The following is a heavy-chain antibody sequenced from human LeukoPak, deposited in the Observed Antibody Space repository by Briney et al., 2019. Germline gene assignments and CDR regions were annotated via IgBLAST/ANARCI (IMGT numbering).Heavy chain of an antibody. Sequence: ASVKVSCKASGYTFTRYSMNWVRQAPGQGLEWIGWINTNSGNPTYAQGFTGRFVFSLDTSVSTAYLQISSLQAEDTVVYYCAREILRFDIWGQGTMVTVSS. J-gene: IGHJ3*02. V-gene: IGHV7-4-1*02. CDR3: AREILRFDI. CDR1: GYTFTRYS. CDR2: INTNSGNP.